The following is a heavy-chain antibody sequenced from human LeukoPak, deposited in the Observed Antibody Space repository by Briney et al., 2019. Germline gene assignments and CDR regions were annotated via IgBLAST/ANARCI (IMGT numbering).Heavy chain of an antibody. D-gene: IGHD5-12*01. CDR1: GYTFTSYD. V-gene: IGHV1-8*01. CDR2: MNPNSGNT. CDR3: TRSASARKWLRFRYFDY. J-gene: IGHJ4*02. Sequence: ASVKVSCKASGYTFTSYDINWVRQATGQGLEWMGWMNPNSGNTGYAQKFQGRVTMTRNTSISTAYMELSSLRSEDTAVYYCTRSASARKWLRFRYFDYWGQETLVTVSS.